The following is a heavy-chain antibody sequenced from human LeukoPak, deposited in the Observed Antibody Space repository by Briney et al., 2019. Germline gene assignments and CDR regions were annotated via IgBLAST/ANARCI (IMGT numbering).Heavy chain of an antibody. CDR1: SGSINSYY. CDR3: GRQGYTASYYFLDF. Sequence: SETLSLTCTVSSGSINSYYWGWVRQPPGKGLEWIGRIYTTGATQYNPSLKSRVTMSIDTSTNQFSINLRSMTAADTAVYYCGRQGYTASYYFLDFWSQGTLVAVS. J-gene: IGHJ4*02. CDR2: IYTTGAT. V-gene: IGHV4-4*07. D-gene: IGHD1-26*01.